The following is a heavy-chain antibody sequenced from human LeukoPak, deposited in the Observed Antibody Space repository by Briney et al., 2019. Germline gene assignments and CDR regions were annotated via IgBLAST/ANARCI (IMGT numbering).Heavy chain of an antibody. CDR3: ARVVVWDYYDSSGDYFSDAFDI. CDR1: GGSISSYY. Sequence: SETLSLTCTVSGGSISSYYWSWIRQPAGKGLEWIGRIYTSGSTNYNPSLKSRVTMSVDTSKNQFSLKLSSVTAADTAVYYCARVVVWDYYDSSGDYFSDAFDIWGQGTMVTVSS. J-gene: IGHJ3*02. CDR2: IYTSGST. V-gene: IGHV4-4*07. D-gene: IGHD3-22*01.